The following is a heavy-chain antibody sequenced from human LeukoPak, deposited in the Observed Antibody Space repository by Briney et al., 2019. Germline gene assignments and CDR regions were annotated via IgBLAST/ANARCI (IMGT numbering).Heavy chain of an antibody. CDR2: IHYSGST. Sequence: SETLSLTCTVSGGSISSYYWSWIRQPPGKGLEWIGYIHYSGSTDYNPSLKSRVTISVDTSKNQFSLKLSSVTAADTAVYYCARPDKYYYDSSGYDYWGQGTLVTVSS. V-gene: IGHV4-59*12. D-gene: IGHD3-22*01. CDR3: ARPDKYYYDSSGYDY. J-gene: IGHJ4*02. CDR1: GGSISSYY.